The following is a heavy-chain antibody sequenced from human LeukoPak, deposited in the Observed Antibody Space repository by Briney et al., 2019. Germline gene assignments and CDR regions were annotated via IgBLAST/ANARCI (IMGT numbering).Heavy chain of an antibody. CDR3: ARELRYFDWLLRWTLFD. J-gene: IGHJ4*02. V-gene: IGHV3-48*01. CDR1: GFTVSNNY. Sequence: PGGSLRLSCAVSGFTVSNNYMSWVRQAPGKGLEWVSYISSSSSTIYYADSVKGRFTISRDNAKNSLYLQMNSLRAEDTAVYYCARELRYFDWLLRWTLFDWGQGTLVTVSS. CDR2: ISSSSSTI. D-gene: IGHD3-9*01.